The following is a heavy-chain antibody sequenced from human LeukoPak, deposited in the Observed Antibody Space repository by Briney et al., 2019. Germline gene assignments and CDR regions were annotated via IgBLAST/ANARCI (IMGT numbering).Heavy chain of an antibody. J-gene: IGHJ5*02. V-gene: IGHV3-74*01. CDR1: GFTFSSYW. CDR2: INSDGSDT. CDR3: ARERLSYCDGDCP. Sequence: PGGSLRLSCAASGFTFSSYWMHWVRQAPGTGPVWVSCINSDGSDTIYADSVKGRFTISRDNAKNMVYLQMNSLRVEDTAVYYCARERLSYCDGDCPWGQGTLVTVSS. D-gene: IGHD2-21*02.